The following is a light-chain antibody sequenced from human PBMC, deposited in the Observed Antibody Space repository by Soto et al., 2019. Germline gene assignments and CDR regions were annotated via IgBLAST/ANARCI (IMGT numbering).Light chain of an antibody. CDR3: QQYDHLPRT. CDR1: QEISNY. Sequence: DLQMIQSPSSLSASVGDRVTITCQASQEISNYLNWYQQKPGKAPKLLIYAASNLERGVPSRFSGRGSGTDFTFTISSQQPEDFATYYCQQYDHLPRTFGRGTKVEIK. V-gene: IGKV1-33*01. J-gene: IGKJ1*01. CDR2: AAS.